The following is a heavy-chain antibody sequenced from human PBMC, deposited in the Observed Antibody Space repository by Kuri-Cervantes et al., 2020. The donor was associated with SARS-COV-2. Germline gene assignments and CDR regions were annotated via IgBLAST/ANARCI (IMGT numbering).Heavy chain of an antibody. CDR2: TNPSGGST. CDR1: GYTFTSYY. V-gene: IGHV1-46*01. D-gene: IGHD1-26*01. CDR3: ARVSRDITWNRGSWFDP. Sequence: ASVKVSCKASGYTFTSYYIHWVRQAPGQGLEWMGITNPSGGSTSYAQKFQGRVTMTRDTSTSTVYMELSSLRSEDTAVYYCARVSRDITWNRGSWFDPWGLGTLVTVSS. J-gene: IGHJ5*02.